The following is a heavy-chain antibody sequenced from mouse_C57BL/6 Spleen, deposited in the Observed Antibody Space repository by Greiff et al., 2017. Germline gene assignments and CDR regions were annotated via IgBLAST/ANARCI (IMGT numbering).Heavy chain of an antibody. Sequence: VQLQQSGPELVKPGASVKISCKASGYTFTDYYMNWVKQSHGKSLEWIGDINPNNGGTSYNQKFKGKATLTVDKSSSTAYMELRSLTSEDSAVYYCARGEITTVVAPSFDVWGTGTTVTVSS. V-gene: IGHV1-26*01. CDR3: ARGEITTVVAPSFDV. J-gene: IGHJ1*03. D-gene: IGHD1-1*01. CDR2: INPNNGGT. CDR1: GYTFTDYY.